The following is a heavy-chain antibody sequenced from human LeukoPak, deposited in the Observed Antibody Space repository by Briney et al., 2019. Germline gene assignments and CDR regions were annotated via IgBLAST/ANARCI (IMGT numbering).Heavy chain of an antibody. CDR1: GFTFSSYS. J-gene: IGHJ4*02. CDR2: ISSSSSYI. CDR3: ARVRNSCYFDY. V-gene: IGHV3-21*01. Sequence: PGGSLRLSCAASGFTFSSYSMNWVRQAPGKGLEWVSSISSSSSYIYYADSVKGRFTISRDNSKNTLYLQMNSLRAEDTAVYYCARVRNSCYFDYWGQGTLVTVSS. D-gene: IGHD1-14*01.